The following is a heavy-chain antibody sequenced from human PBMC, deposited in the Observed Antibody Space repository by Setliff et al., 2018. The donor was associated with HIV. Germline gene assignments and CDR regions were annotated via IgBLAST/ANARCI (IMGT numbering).Heavy chain of an antibody. J-gene: IGHJ6*02. Sequence: PSQTMSLTCAADGGSLTGYFWTWIRQSPGKGLEWVGQVNRVGGAHYNPSLRSRVTISVDTSKNQFSLKLTSVTSADTAVYYCARGWVRGPIVSPGTYFSYGFDVWGQGTPVTVSS. CDR3: ARGWVRGPIVSPGTYFSYGFDV. D-gene: IGHD3-10*01. V-gene: IGHV4-34*01. CDR1: GGSLTGYF. CDR2: VNRVGGA.